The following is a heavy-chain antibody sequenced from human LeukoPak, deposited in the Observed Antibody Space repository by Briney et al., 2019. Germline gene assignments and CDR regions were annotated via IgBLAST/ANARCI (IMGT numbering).Heavy chain of an antibody. J-gene: IGHJ4*02. CDR2: INSDGSTT. CDR1: GFTFSSYW. D-gene: IGHD1-26*01. Sequence: RPGGSLRLSCAASGFTFSSYWMHWVRQAPGNGLVWVSRINSDGSTTSYADSVKGRITISRDNAKNTLYLQMNSLRAEDTAVYYCVGGSYYFDYWGQGTLVTVSS. V-gene: IGHV3-74*01. CDR3: VGGSYYFDY.